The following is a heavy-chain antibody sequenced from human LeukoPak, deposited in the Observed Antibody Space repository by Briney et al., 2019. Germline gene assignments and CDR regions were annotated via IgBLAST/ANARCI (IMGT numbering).Heavy chain of an antibody. Sequence: PGGSLRLSCAASGFTFSSYAMHWVRQAPGKGLEGVAVISYDGSNKYYADSVKGRFTISRDNSKNTLYLQMNSLRAEDTAVYYCARGRSWYYFDYWGQGTLVTVSS. V-gene: IGHV3-30-3*01. CDR1: GFTFSSYA. J-gene: IGHJ4*02. CDR2: ISYDGSNK. CDR3: ARGRSWYYFDY. D-gene: IGHD6-13*01.